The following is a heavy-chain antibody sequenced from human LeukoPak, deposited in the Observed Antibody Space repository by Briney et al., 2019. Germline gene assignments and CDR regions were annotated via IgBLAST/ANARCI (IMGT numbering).Heavy chain of an antibody. D-gene: IGHD6-19*01. Sequence: SETLSLTCTVSDDSVSSSRYYWTWIRQPPGKGLEWIGYIYHGSATYNPSLESRVTLSMDTSKNQYSLKMTSMTAADTGVYYCAREGGRQWLVSGALDSWGQGTLVTVSS. V-gene: IGHV4-61*01. CDR2: IYHGSA. CDR1: DDSVSSSRYY. CDR3: AREGGRQWLVSGALDS. J-gene: IGHJ5*01.